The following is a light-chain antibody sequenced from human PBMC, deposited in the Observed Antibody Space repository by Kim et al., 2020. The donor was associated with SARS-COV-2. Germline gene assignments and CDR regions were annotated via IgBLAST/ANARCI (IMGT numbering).Light chain of an antibody. V-gene: IGLV1-44*01. J-gene: IGLJ2*01. CDR1: RSNIGSNT. CDR3: APWDDSLNGVV. CDR2: SNN. Sequence: GQRVTISCSGSRSNIGSNTVNWYQQLPGTAPKLLIYSNNQRPSGVPDRFSGSKSGTSASLAISGLQSEDEADYYCAPWDDSLNGVVFGGGTQLTVL.